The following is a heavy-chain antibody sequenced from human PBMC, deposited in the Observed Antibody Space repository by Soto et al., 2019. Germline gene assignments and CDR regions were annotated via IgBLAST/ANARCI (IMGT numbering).Heavy chain of an antibody. Sequence: GASVKVSCKASGYTFTSYGISWVRQAPGQGLEWMGWISAYNGNTNYAQKLQGRVTMTTDTSTSTAYMELRSLRSDDTAVYYCARDRNGGTIFGVANGGFDYWGQGTLVTVSS. D-gene: IGHD3-3*01. CDR2: ISAYNGNT. CDR1: GYTFTSYG. CDR3: ARDRNGGTIFGVANGGFDY. V-gene: IGHV1-18*01. J-gene: IGHJ4*02.